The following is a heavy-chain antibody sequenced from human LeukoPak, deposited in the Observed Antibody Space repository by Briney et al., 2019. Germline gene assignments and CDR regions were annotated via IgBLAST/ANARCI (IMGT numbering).Heavy chain of an antibody. CDR3: ARSTLSADSSGYYDAFDI. J-gene: IGHJ3*02. CDR1: GYTFTGYY. CDR2: INPNSGGT. D-gene: IGHD3-22*01. Sequence: ASVKVSCXASGYTFTGYYMHWVRLAPGQGLEWMGRINPNSGGTNYAQKFQGRLTMTRDTSISTVYMELSRLRSDDTAVYYCARSTLSADSSGYYDAFDIWGQGTMVTVSS. V-gene: IGHV1-2*06.